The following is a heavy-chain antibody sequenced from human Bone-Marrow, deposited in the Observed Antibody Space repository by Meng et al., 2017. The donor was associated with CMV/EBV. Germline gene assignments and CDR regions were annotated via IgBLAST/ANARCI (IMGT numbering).Heavy chain of an antibody. V-gene: IGHV3-43D*03. J-gene: IGHJ5*02. Sequence: ESLKISCAASGFTFDDYSLHWVRQAPGKGLGWVSLISWDGGSTYYADSVKGRFTISRDNSKNYLYLQMNSLRAEDTAVYYCAKPEHSSGWKDGVDPWGQGTLVTVSS. CDR1: GFTFDDYS. D-gene: IGHD6-19*01. CDR3: AKPEHSSGWKDGVDP. CDR2: ISWDGGST.